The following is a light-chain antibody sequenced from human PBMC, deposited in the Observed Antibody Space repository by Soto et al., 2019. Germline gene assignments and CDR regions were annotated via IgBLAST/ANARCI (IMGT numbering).Light chain of an antibody. CDR2: GAS. CDR3: QQYGSTPPWM. Sequence: EIVLTQSPGTLSLSPGERATLSCRASQSVTSSYLAWYQQKPGQAPRLLIFGASSRATGIPDRFSGSGSGTDFTLTISRLEPEDSAVYYCQQYGSTPPWMFGQGTKVEIK. CDR1: QSVTSSY. J-gene: IGKJ1*01. V-gene: IGKV3-20*01.